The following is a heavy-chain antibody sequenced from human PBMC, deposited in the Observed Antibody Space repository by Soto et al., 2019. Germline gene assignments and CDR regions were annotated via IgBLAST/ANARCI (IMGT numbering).Heavy chain of an antibody. CDR2: IKSKTDGGTT. Sequence: PGGSLRLSCAASGFTFSNAWINWVRQAPGKGLEWVGRIKSKTDGGTTDFAAPVKGRFAISRDDSKNILYLQMNSLKIEDTAVYYCTTYFYSPMPLVRFDYWGPGPLVTVSS. D-gene: IGHD3-22*01. CDR3: TTYFYSPMPLVRFDY. J-gene: IGHJ4*01. V-gene: IGHV3-15*07. CDR1: GFTFSNAW.